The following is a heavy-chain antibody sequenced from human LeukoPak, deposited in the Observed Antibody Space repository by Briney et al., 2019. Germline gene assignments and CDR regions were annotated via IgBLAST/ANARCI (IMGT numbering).Heavy chain of an antibody. J-gene: IGHJ3*02. CDR2: IYYSGST. V-gene: IGHV4-59*08. D-gene: IGHD4-17*01. CDR3: ARRKDETNAFDI. CDR1: GGSISSYY. Sequence: SETLSLTCTVSGGSISSYYWSWIRQPPGKGLEWIGYIYYSGSTNYNPSLKSRVTISVDTSKNQFSLKLSSVTAADTAVYYCARRKDETNAFDIWGQGTMVTVSS.